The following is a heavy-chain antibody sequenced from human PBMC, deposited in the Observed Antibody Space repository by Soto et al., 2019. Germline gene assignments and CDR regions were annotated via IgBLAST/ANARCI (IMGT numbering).Heavy chain of an antibody. Sequence: GASVKVSCKASGYTFTSYGISWVRQAPGQGLEWMGWISAYNGNTNYAQKLQGRVTMTTDTSASTAYMELRSLRSDDTAVYYCARDRAPYNWNYERYFDYWGQGTLVTVSS. CDR3: ARDRAPYNWNYERYFDY. CDR2: ISAYNGNT. V-gene: IGHV1-18*01. D-gene: IGHD1-7*01. J-gene: IGHJ4*02. CDR1: GYTFTSYG.